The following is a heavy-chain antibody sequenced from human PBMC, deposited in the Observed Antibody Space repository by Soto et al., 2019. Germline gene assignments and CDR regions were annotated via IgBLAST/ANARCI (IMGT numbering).Heavy chain of an antibody. Sequence: SETLSLTCTVSGGSISSSSYYWGWIRQPPGKGLEWIGSIYYSGSTYYNPSLKSRVTISVDTSKNQFSLKLSSVTAADTAVYYCARHLRIVVVPAAPAYYYYYGMDVWGQGTTVTVSS. CDR2: IYYSGST. J-gene: IGHJ6*02. CDR3: ARHLRIVVVPAAPAYYYYYGMDV. D-gene: IGHD2-2*01. V-gene: IGHV4-39*01. CDR1: GGSISSSSYY.